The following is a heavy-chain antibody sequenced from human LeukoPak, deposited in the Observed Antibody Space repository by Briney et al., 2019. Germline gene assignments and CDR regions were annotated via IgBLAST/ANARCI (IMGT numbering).Heavy chain of an antibody. J-gene: IGHJ5*02. CDR2: IIPILGTA. CDR3: ARGPVAGGNWFDP. CDR1: GGTFSSYA. Sequence: SVKVSCKASGGTFSSYAISWVRQAPGQGLEWMGRIIPILGTANYAQKFQGRVTITADKSTSTAHMELSSLRSEDTAVYYCARGPVAGGNWFDPWGQGTLVTVSS. V-gene: IGHV1-69*04. D-gene: IGHD6-19*01.